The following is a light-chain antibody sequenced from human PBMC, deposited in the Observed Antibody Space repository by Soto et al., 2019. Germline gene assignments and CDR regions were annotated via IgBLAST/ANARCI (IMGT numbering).Light chain of an antibody. V-gene: IGKV3-15*01. CDR1: QSIYIS. CDR3: EQYQSWPPT. CDR2: GAS. Sequence: EIVKTQSPATLSVSPGERATLSCRASQSIYISLAWYQQKPGQAPRLLIYGASTRATGGPARFSGSGSGTEFTLTISSLQSEDFAVYYCEQYQSWPPTFGQGTKVEIK. J-gene: IGKJ1*01.